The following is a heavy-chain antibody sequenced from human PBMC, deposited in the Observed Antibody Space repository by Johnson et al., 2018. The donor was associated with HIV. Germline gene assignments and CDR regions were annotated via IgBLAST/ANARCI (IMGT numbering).Heavy chain of an antibody. V-gene: IGHV3-15*01. Sequence: VQLVESGGGLVKPGGSLRLSCAASGLTFSNAWMSWVRQAPGKGLEWVGRIKSKTDGGTTDYAAPVKGRFTISRDDSKNTLYLQMNSLRAEDTAVYYCASRAWRIEGGWGAFDVWGQGTMVTVSS. CDR2: IKSKTDGGTT. CDR1: GLTFSNAW. J-gene: IGHJ3*01. D-gene: IGHD1-26*01. CDR3: ASRAWRIEGGWGAFDV.